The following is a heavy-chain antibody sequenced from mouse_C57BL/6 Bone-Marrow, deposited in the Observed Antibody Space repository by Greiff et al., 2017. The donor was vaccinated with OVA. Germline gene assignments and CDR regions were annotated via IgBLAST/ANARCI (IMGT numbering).Heavy chain of an antibody. CDR2: LLPGSGST. J-gene: IGHJ2*01. Sequence: QVKLQQSGAELMKPGASVKLSCKATGFTFTGYWIEWVKQRPGHGLEWIGELLPGSGSTNYNEKFKGKATFTADTSANTAYMQLSSLTTEDSAIYYCARDVTTVVAYYFDYWGQGTTLTVSS. CDR1: GFTFTGYW. D-gene: IGHD1-1*01. CDR3: ARDVTTVVAYYFDY. V-gene: IGHV1-9*01.